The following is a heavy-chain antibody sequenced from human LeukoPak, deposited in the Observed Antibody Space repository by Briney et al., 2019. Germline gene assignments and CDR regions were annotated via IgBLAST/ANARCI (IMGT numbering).Heavy chain of an antibody. V-gene: IGHV4-4*02. CDR2: IYHSGST. D-gene: IGHD3-22*01. Sequence: GSLRLSCAASGFTFSSYGMSWVRQAPGKGLEWIGEIYHSGSTNYNPSPKSRVTISVDKSKNQFSLKLSSVTAADTAVYYCARDWAGFNYYDSSGYSHAFDIWGQGTMVTVSS. CDR3: ARDWAGFNYYDSSGYSHAFDI. J-gene: IGHJ3*02. CDR1: GFTFSSYGM.